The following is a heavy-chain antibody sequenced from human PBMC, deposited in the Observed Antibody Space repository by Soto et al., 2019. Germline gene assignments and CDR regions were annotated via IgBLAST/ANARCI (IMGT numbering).Heavy chain of an antibody. CDR3: ARHNYDFWSGYYPDYYGMYV. CDR2: MNPNSGNT. D-gene: IGHD3-3*01. CDR1: GYTFTSYD. V-gene: IGHV1-8*01. J-gene: IGHJ6*02. Sequence: ASVKVSCKASGYTFTSYDINWVRQATGQGLEWMGWMNPNSGNTGYAQKLQGRVTMTRNTSISTAYMGLSSLRSEDTAVYYCARHNYDFWSGYYPDYYGMYVWGQGSTITVSS.